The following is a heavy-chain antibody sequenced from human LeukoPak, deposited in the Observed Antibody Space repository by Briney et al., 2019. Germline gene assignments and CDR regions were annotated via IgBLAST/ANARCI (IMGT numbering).Heavy chain of an antibody. CDR2: IYTSGST. Sequence: PSETLSLTCTVSGGSISSYYWSWIRQPAGKGLEWIGRIYTSGSTNYNPSLKSRVTMSVDTSKNQFSLKLSSVTAADTAVYYCARDLHYDILTGYSGTTFDYWGQGTLVTVSS. CDR3: ARDLHYDILTGYSGTTFDY. CDR1: GGSISSYY. J-gene: IGHJ4*02. D-gene: IGHD3-9*01. V-gene: IGHV4-4*07.